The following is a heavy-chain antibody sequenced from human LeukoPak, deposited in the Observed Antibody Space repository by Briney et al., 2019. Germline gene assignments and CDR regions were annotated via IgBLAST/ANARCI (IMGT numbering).Heavy chain of an antibody. CDR3: ARARGYSYGILDQ. CDR1: GFTFSTFD. CDR2: ISSSGATT. V-gene: IGHV3-48*03. Sequence: GGSLRPSCASSGFTFSTFDMNWVRQAPGKSLEWVSFISSSGATTSYADSVKGRFTVSRDNAKNSLYLQMNSLRTEDTALYYCARARGYSYGILDQWGQGTLVTVSS. J-gene: IGHJ4*02. D-gene: IGHD5-18*01.